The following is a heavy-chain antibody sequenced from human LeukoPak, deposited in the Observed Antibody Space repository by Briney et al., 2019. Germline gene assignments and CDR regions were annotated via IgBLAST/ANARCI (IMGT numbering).Heavy chain of an antibody. CDR3: AANALLVPSTFDS. D-gene: IGHD6-6*01. CDR2: VSDRGGA. CDR1: GVSLSDSY. Sequence: SETLSLTCSVSGVSLSDSYWSWIRQSPGKAMEWIGYVSDRGGASYNPSLKGRVTISPDTSKNQFSLKLNSVTAADTAVYYCAANALLVPSTFDSWGRGTLVTVSS. J-gene: IGHJ4*02. V-gene: IGHV4-59*12.